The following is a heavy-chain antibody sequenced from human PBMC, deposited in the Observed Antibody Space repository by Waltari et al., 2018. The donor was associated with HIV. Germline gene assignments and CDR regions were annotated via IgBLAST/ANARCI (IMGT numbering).Heavy chain of an antibody. J-gene: IGHJ4*02. D-gene: IGHD2-2*01. Sequence: QLQLQESGPGLVKPSETLSLTCTVSGGSISSSSYYWGWIRQPPGKGLEWIGSIYYSGSTYYNPSLKSRVTISVDTSKNQFSLKLSSVTAADTAVYYCARDERGRVVPAAMRRGFDYWGQGTLVTVSS. V-gene: IGHV4-39*07. CDR1: GGSISSSSYY. CDR2: IYYSGST. CDR3: ARDERGRVVPAAMRRGFDY.